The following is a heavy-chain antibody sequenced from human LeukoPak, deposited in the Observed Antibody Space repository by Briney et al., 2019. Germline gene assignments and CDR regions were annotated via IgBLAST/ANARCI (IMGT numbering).Heavy chain of an antibody. CDR1: GYTFTSYD. V-gene: IGHV1-8*01. D-gene: IGHD3-9*01. Sequence: GASVKVSCKASGYTFTSYDINWVRQATGQGLEWMGWMNPNSGNTGYAQKFQGRVTMTTDTSTSTAYMELRSLRSDDTAVYYCARTPFGILTGYYRNYYYGMDVWGQGTTVTVSS. CDR2: MNPNSGNT. CDR3: ARTPFGILTGYYRNYYYGMDV. J-gene: IGHJ6*02.